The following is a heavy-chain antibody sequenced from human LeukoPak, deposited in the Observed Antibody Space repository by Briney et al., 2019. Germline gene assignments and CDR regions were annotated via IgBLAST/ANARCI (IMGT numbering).Heavy chain of an antibody. V-gene: IGHV3-48*01. CDR1: RFTFSSYS. Sequence: GGSLRLSCAASRFTFSSYSMNWVRQAPGKGLEWVSYISSSSSTIYYADSVKGRFTISRDNAKKSLYLQMNSLRAEDTAVYYCATHELKDAFDIWGQGTMVTVSS. CDR3: ATHELKDAFDI. CDR2: ISSSSSTI. D-gene: IGHD3-10*01. J-gene: IGHJ3*02.